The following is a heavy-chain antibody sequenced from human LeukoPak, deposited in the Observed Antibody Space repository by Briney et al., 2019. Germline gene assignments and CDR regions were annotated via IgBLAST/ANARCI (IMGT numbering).Heavy chain of an antibody. J-gene: IGHJ5*02. CDR2: IYYSGST. V-gene: IGHV4-59*01. D-gene: IGHD1-26*01. CDR3: ARDRSMGRFDP. Sequence: SETLSVTCTVSGGSISSYYWSWIRQPPGKGLEWIGYIYYSGSTNYNPSLKSRVTISVDTSKNQFSLKLSSVTAADTAVYYCARDRSMGRFDPWGQGTLVTVSS. CDR1: GGSISSYY.